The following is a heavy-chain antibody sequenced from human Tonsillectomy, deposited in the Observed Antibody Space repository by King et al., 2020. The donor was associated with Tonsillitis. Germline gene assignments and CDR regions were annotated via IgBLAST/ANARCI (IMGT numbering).Heavy chain of an antibody. J-gene: IGHJ4*02. CDR3: ARQGYSGYASRNFDY. CDR1: GYSFTSYW. D-gene: IGHD5-12*01. CDR2: IYPGDSDT. Sequence: QLVQSGAEVKKPGESMKISCKGSGYSFTSYWIGWCRQMPGKCLEWMGSIYPGDSDTRYSPSFQGQGTISADKSIRTAYLQWSSLKASDTAMYYCARQGYSGYASRNFDYWGQGTLVTVSS. V-gene: IGHV5-51*01.